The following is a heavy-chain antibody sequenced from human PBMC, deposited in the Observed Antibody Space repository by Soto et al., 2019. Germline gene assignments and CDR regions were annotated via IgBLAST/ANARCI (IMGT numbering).Heavy chain of an antibody. CDR1: GYSFTSYW. D-gene: IGHD5-12*01. J-gene: IGHJ6*02. Sequence: PGESLKISCKGSGYSFTSYWIGWVRQMPGKGLEWMGIIYPGDSDTRYSPSFQGQVTISADKSISTAYLQWSSLKASDTTMYYCSRHGKGGGSERTHYYYYGMDVWGQGTTVTVSS. CDR3: SRHGKGGGSERTHYYYYGMDV. V-gene: IGHV5-51*01. CDR2: IYPGDSDT.